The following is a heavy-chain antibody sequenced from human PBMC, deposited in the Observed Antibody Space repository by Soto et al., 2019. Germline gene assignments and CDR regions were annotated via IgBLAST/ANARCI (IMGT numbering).Heavy chain of an antibody. CDR2: IGPASGDT. V-gene: IGHV1-2*02. J-gene: IGHJ4*02. CDR3: GRGRSGQLVVFY. Sequence: ASVKVSCKASGYTFTGHYIHWVRQAPGQGPEWMGEIGPASGDTRYAQKFQGRVTMTRDTSITTVYMELNNLSPDDTAVYYCGRGRSGQLVVFYWGQGTPVTVS. CDR1: GYTFTGHY. D-gene: IGHD3-10*01.